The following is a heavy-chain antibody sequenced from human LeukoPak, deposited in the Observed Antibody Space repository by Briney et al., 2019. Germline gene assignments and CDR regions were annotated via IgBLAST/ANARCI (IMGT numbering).Heavy chain of an antibody. J-gene: IGHJ4*02. V-gene: IGHV4-59*01. D-gene: IGHD5-12*01. CDR3: ARDHGYNFDY. CDR2: FYYGGSN. CDR1: GGSIRSYF. Sequence: PSETLSLTCSVSGGSIRSYFWNWIRQSPGRGLEWIGYFYYGGSNKYNPSLKSRVTVSADTSRNQFSLKLSSVTAADTAVYYCARDHGYNFDYWGRGTLVTVSS.